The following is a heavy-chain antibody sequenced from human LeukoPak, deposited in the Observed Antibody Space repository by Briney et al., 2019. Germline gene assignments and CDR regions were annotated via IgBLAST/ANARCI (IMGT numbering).Heavy chain of an antibody. D-gene: IGHD3-10*01. CDR3: ARDWGGPSLMAYFFDY. V-gene: IGHV3-30*03. CDR2: VSGPGGKK. CDR1: GFIFSNYA. J-gene: IGHJ4*02. Sequence: GGSLRLSCTASGFIFSNYAMHWVRQVPGKGPEWVAVVSGPGGKKYYGESVKGRFVISRDNSRSTLILQMDSLRPEDTGLYYCARDWGGPSLMAYFFDYWGQGTRVSVSS.